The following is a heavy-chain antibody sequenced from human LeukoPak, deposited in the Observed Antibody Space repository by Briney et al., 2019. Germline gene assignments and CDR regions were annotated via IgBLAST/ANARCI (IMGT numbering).Heavy chain of an antibody. CDR2: IYPGDSDT. Sequence: GEPLQISYQGSGYRFTSYWLGWARLTPGKGLEWMGIIYPGDSDTRYSPSFQGQVTISADKSISTAYLQWSSLKASDTAMYYCARIVDSLTDYWGQGTLVTVSS. J-gene: IGHJ4*02. CDR3: ARIVDSLTDY. CDR1: GYRFTSYW. V-gene: IGHV5-51*01. D-gene: IGHD3-16*02.